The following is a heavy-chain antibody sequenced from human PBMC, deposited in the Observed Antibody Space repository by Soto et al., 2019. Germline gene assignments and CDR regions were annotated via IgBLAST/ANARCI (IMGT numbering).Heavy chain of an antibody. CDR3: ATELGENPASPFDA. CDR1: GVTFSSET. CDR2: IIPLFGTA. D-gene: IGHD3-10*01. V-gene: IGHV1-69*01. Sequence: QVQLVQSGADVKKPGSSVKVSCQASGVTFSSETLGWVRQAPGQGLEWVGGIIPLFGTARYAQKFQGRVTIPADESTSTVYMELGSLRSDDTAVYFCATELGENPASPFDAWGQGTLVTVSS. J-gene: IGHJ4*02.